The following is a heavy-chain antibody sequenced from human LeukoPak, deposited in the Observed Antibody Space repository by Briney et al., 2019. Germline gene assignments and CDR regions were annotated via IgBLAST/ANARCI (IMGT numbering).Heavy chain of an antibody. V-gene: IGHV1-18*01. CDR3: ASAYYDSSESWFDP. CDR2: ISAYNGNT. Sequence: ASVKVSCKASGGTFSSYAISRVRQAPGQGLEWMGWISAYNGNTNYAQKLQGRVTMTTDTSTSTAYMELRSLRSDDTAVYYCASAYYDSSESWFDPWGQGTLVTVSS. CDR1: GGTFSSYA. J-gene: IGHJ5*02. D-gene: IGHD3-22*01.